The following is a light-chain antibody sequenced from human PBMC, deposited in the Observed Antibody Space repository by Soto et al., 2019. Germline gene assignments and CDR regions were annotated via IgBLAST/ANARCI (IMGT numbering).Light chain of an antibody. CDR2: EDT. CDR3: CSYVGSSTYV. J-gene: IGLJ1*01. CDR1: SSNFDNYNV. Sequence: QSALTRPASVSGSPGQSLTISCTGASSNFDNYNVVSWYQQHPGKAPRLMIYEDTKRPSGISNRFSGSKSGNTASLTISGLQAEDEADYYCCSYVGSSTYVFGAGTKVTVL. V-gene: IGLV2-23*01.